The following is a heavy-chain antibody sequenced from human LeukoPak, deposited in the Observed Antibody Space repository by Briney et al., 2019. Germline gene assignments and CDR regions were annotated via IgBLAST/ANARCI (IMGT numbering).Heavy chain of an antibody. CDR2: ISWNSGSI. CDR1: GFTFDDYA. D-gene: IGHD6-13*01. Sequence: PGGSLRLSCAASGFTFDDYAMHWVRQAPGKGLEWVSGISWNSGSIGYADSVKGRVTISRDNAKNSLYLQMNSLRAEDTALYYCAKDIAAAAGTYDAFDIWGQGTMVTVSS. CDR3: AKDIAAAAGTYDAFDI. V-gene: IGHV3-9*01. J-gene: IGHJ3*02.